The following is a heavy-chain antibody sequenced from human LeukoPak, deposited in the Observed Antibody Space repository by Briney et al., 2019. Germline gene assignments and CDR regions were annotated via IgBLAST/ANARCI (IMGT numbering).Heavy chain of an antibody. V-gene: IGHV4-61*02. Sequence: SETLSLTCTVSGGSISSGSYYWSWIRQPAGKGLEWIGRIYTSGSTNYNPSLKSRVTISVDTSKNQFSLKLSSVTAADTAVYYCARVSTDGDWFDPWGQGTLVTVSS. D-gene: IGHD2/OR15-2a*01. CDR1: GGSISSGSYY. J-gene: IGHJ5*02. CDR3: ARVSTDGDWFDP. CDR2: IYTSGST.